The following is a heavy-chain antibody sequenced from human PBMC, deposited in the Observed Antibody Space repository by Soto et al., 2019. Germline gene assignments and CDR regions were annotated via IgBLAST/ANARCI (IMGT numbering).Heavy chain of an antibody. CDR3: ARVVGAIAGYYYYGMDV. J-gene: IGHJ6*02. D-gene: IGHD1-26*01. Sequence: PGGSLRLSCAASGFTFSNAWINWVRQAPGKGLEWVAVIWYDGSNKYYADSVKGRFTISRDNSKNTLYLQMNSLRAEDTAVYYCARVVGAIAGYYYYGMDVWGQGTTVTVSS. CDR1: GFTFSNAW. CDR2: IWYDGSNK. V-gene: IGHV3-33*08.